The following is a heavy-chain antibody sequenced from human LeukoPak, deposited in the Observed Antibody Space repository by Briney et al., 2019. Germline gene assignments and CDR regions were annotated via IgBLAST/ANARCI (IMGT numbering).Heavy chain of an antibody. D-gene: IGHD6-6*01. CDR3: ARGKAAARPPIDF. V-gene: IGHV3-53*01. CDR2: IYSGGST. CDR1: GFTVSSNY. J-gene: IGHJ4*02. Sequence: PGGSLRLSCAAFGFTVSSNYMSWVRQALGKGLEWVSVIYSGGSTYYADAVKGRFTISRDTSKNTLYLQMDSLRAEDTAGYYCARGKAAARPPIDFWGQGTLVSVSS.